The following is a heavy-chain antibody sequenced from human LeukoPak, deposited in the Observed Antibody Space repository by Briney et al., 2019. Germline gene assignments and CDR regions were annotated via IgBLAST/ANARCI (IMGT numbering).Heavy chain of an antibody. D-gene: IGHD3-22*01. CDR1: GGSISSYY. CDR2: IHYSGST. Sequence: SETLSLTCTVSGGSISSYYWNWIRLPPGKGLEWMGHIHYSGSTNYNPSLRSRVTISVDTTKNQFSLKLTSVAAADSAMYYCARGGYYDSPFDDWGQGTLVTVSS. V-gene: IGHV4-59*01. J-gene: IGHJ4*02. CDR3: ARGGYYDSPFDD.